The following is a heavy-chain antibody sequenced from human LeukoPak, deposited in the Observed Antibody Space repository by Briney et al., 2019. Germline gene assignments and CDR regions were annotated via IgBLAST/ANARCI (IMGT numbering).Heavy chain of an antibody. CDR2: ISGSGGST. D-gene: IGHD6-6*01. V-gene: IGHV3-23*01. CDR1: GFTFSSYA. J-gene: IGHJ5*02. Sequence: PGGSLRLSCAASGFTFSSYAMSWVRQAPGKGLEWVSAISGSGGSTYYADSVKGRFTISRDNAKNTLYLQMNSLRAEDTAVYYCASAFSSSSGRWFDPWGQGTLVTVSS. CDR3: ASAFSSSSGRWFDP.